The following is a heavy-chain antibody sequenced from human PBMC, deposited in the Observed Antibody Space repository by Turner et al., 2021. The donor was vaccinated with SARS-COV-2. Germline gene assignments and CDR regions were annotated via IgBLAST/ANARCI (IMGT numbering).Heavy chain of an antibody. V-gene: IGHV1-24*01. J-gene: IGHJ6*02. CDR1: GYTLTELS. CDR2: FDPADVET. D-gene: IGHD3-3*01. CDR3: ATTNAIFGVVTNYSYYYGMDV. Sequence: QVQLVQSGAEVKKPGASVKVSCMVSGYTLTELSMHWVRQAPGKGLEWMGGFDPADVETIYAQKFQGRVTMTEDTSTDTAYMELSSLRSEDTAVYYCATTNAIFGVVTNYSYYYGMDVWGQGTTVTVSS.